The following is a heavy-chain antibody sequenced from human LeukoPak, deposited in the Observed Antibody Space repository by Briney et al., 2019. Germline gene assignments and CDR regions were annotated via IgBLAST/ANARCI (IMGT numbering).Heavy chain of an antibody. D-gene: IGHD2-15*01. CDR2: IIPIFGTA. CDR1: GGTFSSYA. V-gene: IGHV1-69*01. J-gene: IGHJ4*02. Sequence: SVKVSCKASGGTFSSYAISWVRQAPGQGLEWMGGIIPIFGTANYAQKFQGRVTITADESTSTAYMELSSLRSEDTAVYYCSRSGPGSCSGGSCYSNYWGQGTLVTVSS. CDR3: SRSGPGSCSGGSCYSNY.